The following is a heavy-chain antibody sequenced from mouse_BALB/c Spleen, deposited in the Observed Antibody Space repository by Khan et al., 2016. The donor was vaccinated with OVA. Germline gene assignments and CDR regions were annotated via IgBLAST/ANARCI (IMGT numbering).Heavy chain of an antibody. J-gene: IGHJ4*01. V-gene: IGHV2-6*02. D-gene: IGHD2-2*01. Sequence: QVQLKESGPGLVAPSQSLSITCTVSGFSLTSYGVHWVRQPPGKGLEWLVVIWSDGSTNYNSVLKSRLSISKDNSKSQVFLKMNSLQTDDTAIYYCARWFNGYASLYAIAYWGQGTSVTVSS. CDR3: ARWFNGYASLYAIAY. CDR1: GFSLTSYG. CDR2: IWSDGST.